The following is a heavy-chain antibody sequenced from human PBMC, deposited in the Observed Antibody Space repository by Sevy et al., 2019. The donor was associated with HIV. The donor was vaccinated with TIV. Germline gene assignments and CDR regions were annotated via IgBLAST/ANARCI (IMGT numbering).Heavy chain of an antibody. D-gene: IGHD2-8*02. CDR3: ASPLLYWLY. V-gene: IGHV4-39*02. J-gene: IGHJ4*02. CDR1: GGSISSSGYY. CDR2: ISYAGNT. Sequence: SETLSLTCTVSGGSISSSGYYWGWIRRPPGKGLEWFGSISYAGNTYYNPSLKCRATISVDTSNNHFSLKLTSMTAADTAVYYCASPLLYWLYWGQGILVTVSS.